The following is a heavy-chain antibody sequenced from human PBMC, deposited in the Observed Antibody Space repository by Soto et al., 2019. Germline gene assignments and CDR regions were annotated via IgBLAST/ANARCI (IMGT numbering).Heavy chain of an antibody. CDR2: LIHGGST. V-gene: IGHV4-34*12. Sequence: SETLSLTCAIYGASLGGFHWTWLRQAPGKGLEWIGELIHGGSTNYNPSLKGRVSFSLDTSKNQFSLHLMSVTAADTAVYYCARSPLGYDYVRQTWHEVGDSFDIWGRGTLVTVSS. CDR1: GASLGGFH. J-gene: IGHJ3*02. D-gene: IGHD3-16*01. CDR3: ARSPLGYDYVRQTWHEVGDSFDI.